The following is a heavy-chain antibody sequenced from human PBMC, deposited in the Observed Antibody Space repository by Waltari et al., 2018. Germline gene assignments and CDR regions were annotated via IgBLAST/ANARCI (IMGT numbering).Heavy chain of an antibody. J-gene: IGHJ4*02. D-gene: IGHD5-12*01. CDR3: ARHNSGDGYSGYGGIGGFDY. Sequence: QVQLQESGPGLVKPSETLSLTCAVSGYSISSGYYWGWIRQPPGKGLEWIGSIYHSGSTYYNPSHKSRVTISVDTSKNQFSLKLSSVTAADTAVYYWARHNSGDGYSGYGGIGGFDYWGQGTLVTVSS. V-gene: IGHV4-38-2*01. CDR2: IYHSGST. CDR1: GYSISSGYY.